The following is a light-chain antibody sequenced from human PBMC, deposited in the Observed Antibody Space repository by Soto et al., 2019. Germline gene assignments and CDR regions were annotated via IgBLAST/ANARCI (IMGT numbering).Light chain of an antibody. CDR1: SSDVGGYNY. CDR2: GVS. J-gene: IGLJ2*01. V-gene: IGLV2-14*01. Sequence: QSALTQPASVSGSPGQSITISCTGTSSDVGGYNYVSWYQQHPDKAPKLMIYGVSNRPSGVSNRFSGSKSGNTASLTISGLQAEDEADYYCSSYTSSSTSVIFGGGTKLTVL. CDR3: SSYTSSSTSVI.